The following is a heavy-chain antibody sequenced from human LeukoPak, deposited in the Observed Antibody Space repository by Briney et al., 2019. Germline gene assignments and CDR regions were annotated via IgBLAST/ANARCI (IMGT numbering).Heavy chain of an antibody. CDR2: IYYSGST. CDR3: ARVMVRGVIVQFVP. Sequence: KASQTLSLTCTVSGGSISSGGYYWSWIRQHPGKGLEWIGYIYYSGSTYYNPSLKSRVTISVDTSKNQFSLKLSSVTAADTAVYYCARVMVRGVIVQFVPWGQGTLVTVSS. V-gene: IGHV4-31*03. J-gene: IGHJ5*02. CDR1: GGSISSGGYY. D-gene: IGHD3-10*01.